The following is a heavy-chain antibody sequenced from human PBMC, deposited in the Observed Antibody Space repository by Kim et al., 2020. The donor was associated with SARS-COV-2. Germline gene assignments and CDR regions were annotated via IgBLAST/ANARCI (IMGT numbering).Heavy chain of an antibody. CDR2: ISNDGSKR. CDR3: AKDGEGSGSYLDH. D-gene: IGHD3-10*01. CDR1: GFIFRDYA. J-gene: IGHJ4*02. Sequence: GGSLRLSCAASGFIFRDYAMHWVRQGPGKGLEWVALISNDGSKRHYADSVMGRFTISRAGSNNTVFLQMDGLRLEDTAVYYCAKDGEGSGSYLDHWGQGSLVTVSS. V-gene: IGHV3-30*14.